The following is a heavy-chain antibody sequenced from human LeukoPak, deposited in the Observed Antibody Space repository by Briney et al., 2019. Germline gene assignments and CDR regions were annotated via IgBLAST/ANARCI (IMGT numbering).Heavy chain of an antibody. CDR3: ASAITHY. J-gene: IGHJ4*02. V-gene: IGHV4-39*01. D-gene: IGHD2-2*01. Sequence: SETLSLTCTLSSGSISSSSYYWGWIRQPPGKGLEWIGSICYSGSTYCNPSLKSRVTISVATSNNQCSLEPRSLTASARAVYYCASAITHYWGQGTLVTVSS. CDR2: ICYSGST. CDR1: SGSISSSSYY.